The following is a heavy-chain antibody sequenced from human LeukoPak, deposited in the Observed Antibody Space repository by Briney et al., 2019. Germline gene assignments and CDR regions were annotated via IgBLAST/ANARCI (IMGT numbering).Heavy chain of an antibody. J-gene: IGHJ4*02. Sequence: SETLSLTCTVSGGSISSSSYYWGWIRQPPGKGLEWIGSIYYSGSTYYNPSLKSRVTISVDTSKNQFSLKLSSVTAADTAVYYCASDDGYSGSCSLDYWGQGTLVTVSS. D-gene: IGHD1-26*01. CDR1: GGSISSSSYY. CDR3: ASDDGYSGSCSLDY. CDR2: IYYSGST. V-gene: IGHV4-39*01.